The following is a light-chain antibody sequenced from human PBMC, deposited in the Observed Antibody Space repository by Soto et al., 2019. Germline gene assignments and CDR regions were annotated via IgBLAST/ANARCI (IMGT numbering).Light chain of an antibody. CDR2: EAS. J-gene: IGKJ1*01. V-gene: IGKV1-5*03. CDR3: QQYKTYPWT. CDR1: QKIDSW. Sequence: DIQMTQSPSTLSASVGDRVTITCRASQKIDSWLAWYQQKPGKAPYLLISEASRLESGVPSRFSSSESGTEFILSISSLQPDDFASYYCQQYKTYPWTFGQGTKVEIK.